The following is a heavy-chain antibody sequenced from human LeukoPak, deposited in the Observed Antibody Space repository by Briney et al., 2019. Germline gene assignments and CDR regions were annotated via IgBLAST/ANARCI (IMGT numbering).Heavy chain of an antibody. D-gene: IGHD4-23*01. Sequence: GGSLRLSCAASGFTFSGYAMNWVRQAPGKGLERVSGISGSGAGTYYADSVKGRFTISRDNSKNPLYLQMNSLRAEDTAVYYCAKEGLTTVVTPVDYFQHWGQGTLVTVSS. J-gene: IGHJ1*01. CDR3: AKEGLTTVVTPVDYFQH. CDR1: GFTFSGYA. V-gene: IGHV3-23*01. CDR2: ISGSGAGT.